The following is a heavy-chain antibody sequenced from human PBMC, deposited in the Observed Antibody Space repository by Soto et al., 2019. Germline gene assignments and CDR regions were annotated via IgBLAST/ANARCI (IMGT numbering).Heavy chain of an antibody. J-gene: IGHJ4*02. CDR3: ARAHYDILTGYYPFDY. CDR2: IKQDGSEK. V-gene: IGHV3-7*01. Sequence: GSLRLSCAAPGFTFSSYWMSWVRQAPGKGLEWVANIKQDGSEKYYVDSVKGRFTISRDNAKNSLYLQMNSLRAEDTAVYYCARAHYDILTGYYPFDYWGQGTLVTVSS. CDR1: GFTFSSYW. D-gene: IGHD3-9*01.